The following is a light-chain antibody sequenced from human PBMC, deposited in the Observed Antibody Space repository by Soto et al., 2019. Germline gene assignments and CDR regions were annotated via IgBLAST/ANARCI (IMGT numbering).Light chain of an antibody. CDR2: GAS. CDR1: QSVSSSY. CDR3: QQYGSSPWT. Sequence: ETVLTQSPGTLSLSPGERATLSCRASQSVSSSYLAWYQQKPGQAPRLLIYGASSRATGIPDRFSGSGSGTDFTLTISRLEPEDFAVYYCQQYGSSPWTFGQATKVDIK. J-gene: IGKJ1*01. V-gene: IGKV3-20*01.